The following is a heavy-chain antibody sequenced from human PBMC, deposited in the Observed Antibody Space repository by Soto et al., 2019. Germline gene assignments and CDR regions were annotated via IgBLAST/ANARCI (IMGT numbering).Heavy chain of an antibody. CDR3: ARDTLGATPSKAFDI. J-gene: IGHJ3*02. D-gene: IGHD1-26*01. CDR1: GGSINNYY. Sequence: SETLSLTCTVSGGSINNYYWSWIRQPPGKGLEWIGYIYYSGNANYNPSLKSRVTISVDTSQNQFSLKLSSVTPADTAVYYCARDTLGATPSKAFDIWGQGTMVTVSS. CDR2: IYYSGNA. V-gene: IGHV4-59*01.